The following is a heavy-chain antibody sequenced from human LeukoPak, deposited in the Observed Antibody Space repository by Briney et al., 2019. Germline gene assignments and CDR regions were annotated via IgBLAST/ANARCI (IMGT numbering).Heavy chain of an antibody. D-gene: IGHD2-21*02. CDR2: MNNDGSST. CDR3: ARALGGGDSN. J-gene: IGHJ4*02. Sequence: GGSLRLSCSASGFTFRSYWMHWVRQAPGKGLVWVSRMNNDGSSTSYADSVKGRFTISRDNAKNTLYLQMNSLRAEDTAVYYCARALGGGDSNWGQGTLVTVSS. V-gene: IGHV3-74*01. CDR1: GFTFRSYW.